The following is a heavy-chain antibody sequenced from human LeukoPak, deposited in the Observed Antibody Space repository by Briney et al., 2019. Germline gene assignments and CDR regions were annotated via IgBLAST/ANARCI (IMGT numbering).Heavy chain of an antibody. Sequence: SETLSLTCTVSGGSISSSSYYWGWIRQPPGKGLEWIGSIYYSGSTYYNPSLKSRVTISVDTSKNQFSLKLSSVTAADTAVYYCARDWAGYSYGYIDYWGQGTLVTVSS. V-gene: IGHV4-39*07. CDR1: GGSISSSSYY. CDR2: IYYSGST. CDR3: ARDWAGYSYGYIDY. D-gene: IGHD5-18*01. J-gene: IGHJ4*02.